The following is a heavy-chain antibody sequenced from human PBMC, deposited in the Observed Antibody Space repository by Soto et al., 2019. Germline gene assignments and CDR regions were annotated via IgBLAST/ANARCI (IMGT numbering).Heavy chain of an antibody. CDR1: GGSISSGGNY. D-gene: IGHD6-19*01. J-gene: IGHJ6*02. Sequence: SETLSLTCTVSGGSISSGGNYWSWIRQHPGKGLEWIGYIYYSGSTNYNPSLKSRVTISVDTSKNQFSLKLSSVTAADTAVYYCARDQGSGWFHSYYYYGMDVWGQGTTVTVSS. V-gene: IGHV4-61*08. CDR2: IYYSGST. CDR3: ARDQGSGWFHSYYYYGMDV.